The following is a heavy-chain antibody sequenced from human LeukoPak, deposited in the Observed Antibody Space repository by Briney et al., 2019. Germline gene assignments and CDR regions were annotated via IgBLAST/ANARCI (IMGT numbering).Heavy chain of an antibody. J-gene: IGHJ4*02. D-gene: IGHD5-18*01. CDR2: IYYSGST. V-gene: IGHV4-39*07. CDR1: AGSISSSSYS. CDR3: ARGRAYSYGYSADY. Sequence: SETLSLTCTVSAGSISSSSYSWGWIRQPPGKGLEWIGSIYYSGSTYYNPSLKSRVTISVDTSKNQFSLKLSSVTAADTAVYYCARGRAYSYGYSADYWGQGTLVTVSS.